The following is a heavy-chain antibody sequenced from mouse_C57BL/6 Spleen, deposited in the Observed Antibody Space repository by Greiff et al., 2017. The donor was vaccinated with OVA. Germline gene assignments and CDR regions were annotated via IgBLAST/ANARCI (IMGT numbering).Heavy chain of an antibody. J-gene: IGHJ3*01. D-gene: IGHD3-2*02. Sequence: QVQLQQPGAELVRPGTSVKLSCKASGYTFTSYWMHWVKQRPGQGLEWIGVIDPSDSYTNYNQKFKGKATLTVDTSSSTAYMQLSSLTSEDSAVYYCARSGSGYVGFAYWGQGTLVTVSA. CDR3: ARSGSGYVGFAY. V-gene: IGHV1-59*01. CDR1: GYTFTSYW. CDR2: IDPSDSYT.